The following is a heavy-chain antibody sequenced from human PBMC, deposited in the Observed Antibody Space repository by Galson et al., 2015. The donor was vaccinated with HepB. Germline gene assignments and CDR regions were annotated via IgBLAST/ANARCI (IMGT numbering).Heavy chain of an antibody. Sequence: SLRLSCAASGFTFSSYAMHWVRQAPGKGLEWVAVISYDGSNKYYADSVKGRFTISRDNSKNTLYLQTNSLRAEDTAVYYCASLLGGSGSYYNVGAPRAPYGMDVWGQGTTVTVSS. CDR1: GFTFSSYA. D-gene: IGHD3-10*01. CDR2: ISYDGSNK. CDR3: ASLLGGSGSYYNVGAPRAPYGMDV. J-gene: IGHJ6*02. V-gene: IGHV3-30-3*01.